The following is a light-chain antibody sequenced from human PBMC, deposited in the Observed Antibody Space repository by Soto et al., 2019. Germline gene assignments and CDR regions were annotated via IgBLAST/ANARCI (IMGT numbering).Light chain of an antibody. CDR3: QQYGSSPWT. CDR1: QSVRSST. J-gene: IGKJ1*01. V-gene: IGKV3-20*01. Sequence: EIVLTQSPGTLSLSPGERATLSCRASQSVRSSTVAWYQQKPGQALRPLIYGASIRATGIPDRFSGSGSGTDCILSISGLAAEDFALYYCQQYGSSPWTCGQGTKGEVK. CDR2: GAS.